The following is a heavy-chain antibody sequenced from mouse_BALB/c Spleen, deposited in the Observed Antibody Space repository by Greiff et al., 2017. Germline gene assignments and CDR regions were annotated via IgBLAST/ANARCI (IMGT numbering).Heavy chain of an antibody. D-gene: IGHD2-2*01. CDR3: ARSYGLYYYAMDY. J-gene: IGHJ4*01. Sequence: EVKLVESGGGLVQPGGSRNLSCAASGFTFSSFGMHWVRQAPEKGLEWVAYISSGSSTIYYADTVKGRFTISRDNPKNTLFLQMTSLRSEDTAMYYCARSYGLYYYAMDYWGQGTSVTVSS. V-gene: IGHV5-17*02. CDR1: GFTFSSFG. CDR2: ISSGSSTI.